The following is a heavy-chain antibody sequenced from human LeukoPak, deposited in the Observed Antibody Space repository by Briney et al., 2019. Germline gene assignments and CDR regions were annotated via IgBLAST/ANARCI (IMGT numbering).Heavy chain of an antibody. Sequence: PSETLSLTCTVSGASINGYFWNWIRQPPGKGLEWIGYIYYSGNANYNPSLYNPSLKSRPTILVDTSKNQFSLKLSSVAAVDTAVYYCARGGSSLDSWGQGTLVTVSS. V-gene: IGHV4-59*01. CDR3: ARGGSSLDS. CDR2: IYYSGNA. CDR1: GASINGYF. J-gene: IGHJ4*02. D-gene: IGHD6-13*01.